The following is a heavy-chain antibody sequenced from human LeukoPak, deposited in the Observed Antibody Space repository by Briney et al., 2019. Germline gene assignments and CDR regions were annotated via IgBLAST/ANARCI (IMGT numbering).Heavy chain of an antibody. V-gene: IGHV1-2*02. Sequence: ASVKVSCKPSGYTFTDYYMHWVRQAPGQGLKWMGWINPNSGGTNYAQKFQGRVTMTRDTSISTAYMELSSLRSDDTAVYYCARDVRWLNSGWGSGTYAPYFDYWGKGTTVTVSS. CDR3: ARDVRWLNSGWGSGTYAPYFDY. CDR2: INPNSGGT. D-gene: IGHD3-10*01. J-gene: IGHJ4*03. CDR1: GYTFTDYY.